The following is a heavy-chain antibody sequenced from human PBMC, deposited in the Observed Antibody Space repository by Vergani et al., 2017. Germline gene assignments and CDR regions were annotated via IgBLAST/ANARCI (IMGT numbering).Heavy chain of an antibody. CDR3: ARVHGDYAPPGDGRID. J-gene: IGHJ4*02. CDR2: INPSGGST. D-gene: IGHD4-17*01. CDR1: GYTFTSYY. Sequence: QVQLVQSGAEVKKPGASVKVSCKASGYTFTSYYMHWVRQAPGQGLEWMGIINPSGGSTSYAQKFQGRVTMTRDTSTSTVYMELSSLRSEDTAVYYCARVHGDYAPPGDGRIDWGQGTLVTVSS. V-gene: IGHV1-46*01.